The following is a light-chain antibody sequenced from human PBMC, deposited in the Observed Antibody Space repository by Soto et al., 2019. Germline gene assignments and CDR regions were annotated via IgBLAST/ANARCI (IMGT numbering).Light chain of an antibody. CDR1: QSLVDRDGNTY. V-gene: IGKV4-1*01. CDR3: QQYYSSPRT. CDR2: WAS. Sequence: VAPHSPLSLPVTLGQAASISCRSSQSLVDRDGNTYLAWYQQKPGQHPKLLIFWASTRESGVPDRFSGGGSGTDFTLTISSMQAEDVAVYYCQQYYSSPRTFGQGTKVDIK. J-gene: IGKJ1*01.